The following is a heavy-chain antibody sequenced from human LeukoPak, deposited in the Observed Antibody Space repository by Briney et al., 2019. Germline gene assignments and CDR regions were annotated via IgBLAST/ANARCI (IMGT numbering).Heavy chain of an antibody. Sequence: GGSLRLSCAASGFTLSDHYMHLVRQAPGKGLEWVSAISSSSTYIYYAVSVKGRFTTSRDSAGNSVSLQMHGLRAEDTAVYFCARGEHKATITGLDSWGQGTLVTVSS. CDR1: GFTLSDHY. V-gene: IGHV3-21*01. J-gene: IGHJ4*02. D-gene: IGHD5-24*01. CDR2: ISSSSTYI. CDR3: ARGEHKATITGLDS.